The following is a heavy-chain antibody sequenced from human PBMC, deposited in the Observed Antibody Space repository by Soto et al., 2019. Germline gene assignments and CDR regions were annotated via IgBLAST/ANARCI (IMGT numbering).Heavy chain of an antibody. Sequence: GASVKVSCKASGYIFLTYGHSWVRQAPGQGLEWMGWISAHNGNTNRAQRLQGRVTMTTDTSRNTAYMELRSLRSDDTAVYYCARHRFNYYDDTVYYYFDYWGQGTLVTVSS. CDR2: ISAHNGNT. D-gene: IGHD3-22*01. CDR3: ARHRFNYYDDTVYYYFDY. V-gene: IGHV1-18*04. J-gene: IGHJ4*02. CDR1: GYIFLTYG.